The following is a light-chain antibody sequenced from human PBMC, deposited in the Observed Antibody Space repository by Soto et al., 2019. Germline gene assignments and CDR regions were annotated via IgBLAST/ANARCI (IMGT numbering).Light chain of an antibody. CDR1: SSEVWGYNV. V-gene: IGLV2-14*01. CDR2: DVS. CDR3: SSYTSSSXLNYV. J-gene: IGLJ1*01. Sequence: QSVLAQPASLAGAPRQAVTISFPGTSSEVWGYNVVSWYQQHPGKAPKLMIYDVSNRPSGVSNRFSGSKSGNTASLTISGLQAEDEADYYCSSYTSSSXLNYVFGTGTKVTVL.